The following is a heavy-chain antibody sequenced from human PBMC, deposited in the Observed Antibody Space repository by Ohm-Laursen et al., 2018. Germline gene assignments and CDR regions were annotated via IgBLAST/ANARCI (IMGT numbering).Heavy chain of an antibody. J-gene: IGHJ4*02. CDR3: ARGGIAVALDY. Sequence: TLSLTCSVSGDSISSYYWSWIRQPAGKGLEWIGHIYTSGSTNYNPSLKSRVTMSVDTSKKQFSLNLSSVTAADTAVYYCARGGIAVALDYWGRGTLVTVSS. CDR1: GDSISSYY. V-gene: IGHV4-4*07. D-gene: IGHD6-19*01. CDR2: IYTSGST.